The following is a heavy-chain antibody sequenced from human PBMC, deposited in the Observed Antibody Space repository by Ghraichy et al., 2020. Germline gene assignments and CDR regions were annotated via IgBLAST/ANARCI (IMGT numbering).Heavy chain of an antibody. V-gene: IGHV3-15*01. CDR1: GFTFNSAW. J-gene: IGHJ4*02. Sequence: GGSLRLSCVASGFTFNSAWMIWVRQAPGKGLEWVGRIKSTTAGGTTDYAAPVKGRFIVSRDDSINTLYLQMNSLETEDTAVYYCAKTFHSDSSIDYWGQGTLVTVSS. CDR2: IKSTTAGGTT. D-gene: IGHD3-22*01. CDR3: AKTFHSDSSIDY.